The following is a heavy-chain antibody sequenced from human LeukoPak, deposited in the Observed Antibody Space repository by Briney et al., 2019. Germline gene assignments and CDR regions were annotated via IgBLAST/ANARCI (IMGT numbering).Heavy chain of an antibody. CDR3: ASATQLWLPTLFDY. J-gene: IGHJ4*02. V-gene: IGHV4-39*01. Sequence: SETLSLTCTVSGGSISSSSYYWGWIRQPPGKGLEWIGSIYYSGSTYYNPSLKSRVTLSVDTSKNQFSLKLSSVTAADTAVYYCASATQLWLPTLFDYWGQGTLVTVSS. CDR2: IYYSGST. D-gene: IGHD5-18*01. CDR1: GGSISSSSYY.